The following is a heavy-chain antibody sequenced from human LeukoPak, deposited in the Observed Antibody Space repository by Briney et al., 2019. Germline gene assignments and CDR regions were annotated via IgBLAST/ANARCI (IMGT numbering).Heavy chain of an antibody. CDR2: IYYSGST. CDR1: GGSISSYY. J-gene: IGHJ4*02. D-gene: IGHD1-26*01. CDR3: ARDEYSGY. V-gene: IGHV4-59*01. Sequence: SETLSLTCTVSGGSISSYYWSWIRQPPGKGLEWIGCIYYSGSTNYNPSLKSRVTISVDTSKNQFSLKLSSVTAADTAVYYCARDEYSGYWGQGTLVTVSS.